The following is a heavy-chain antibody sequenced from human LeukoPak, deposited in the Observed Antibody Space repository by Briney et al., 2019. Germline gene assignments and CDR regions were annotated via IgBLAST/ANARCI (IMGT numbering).Heavy chain of an antibody. CDR3: ARDYVSGSFGP. V-gene: IGHV3-48*01. CDR1: GGSISSSN. D-gene: IGHD3-10*01. J-gene: IGHJ5*02. Sequence: ETLSLTCAVSGGSISSSNWWSWVRQPPGKGLEWVSYISSSSATIYYADSVKGRFTISRDNANNSLYLQMNSLRAEDTAVYYCARDYVSGSFGPWGQGTLVTVSS. CDR2: ISSSSATI.